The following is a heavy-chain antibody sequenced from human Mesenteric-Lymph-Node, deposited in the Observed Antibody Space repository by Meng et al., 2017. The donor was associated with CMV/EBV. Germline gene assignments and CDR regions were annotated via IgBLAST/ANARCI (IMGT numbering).Heavy chain of an antibody. CDR1: GFTFSDYY. CDR3: TTDTGKRCNSADCYWDFDY. J-gene: IGHJ4*02. V-gene: IGHV3-11*01. D-gene: IGHD2-2*01. CDR2: IISSGSTI. Sequence: GGSLRLSCAASGFTFSDYYMSWILQAPGKGLEWVSYIISSGSTIYYADSVKGRFTISRDNAKNSLYLQMNSLRVEDTALYCCTTDTGKRCNSADCYWDFDYWGQGTLVTVSS.